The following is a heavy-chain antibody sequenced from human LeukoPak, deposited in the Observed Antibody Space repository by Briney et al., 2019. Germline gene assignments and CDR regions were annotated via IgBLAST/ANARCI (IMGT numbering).Heavy chain of an antibody. J-gene: IGHJ6*02. CDR1: GGSISSSSYY. CDR3: ARVFPYSSSWYGPLFYGMAV. D-gene: IGHD6-13*01. CDR2: IYYSGST. Sequence: SETLSLTCTVSGGSISSSSYYWGWIRQPPGKGLEWIGSIYYSGSTYYDPSLKSRVTISVDTSKNQFSLKLSSVTAADTAVYYCARVFPYSSSWYGPLFYGMAVWGQGTTVTVSS. V-gene: IGHV4-39*01.